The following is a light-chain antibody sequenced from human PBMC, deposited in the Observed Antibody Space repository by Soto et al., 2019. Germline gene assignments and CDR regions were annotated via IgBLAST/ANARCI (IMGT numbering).Light chain of an antibody. CDR1: QSVSSSF. V-gene: IGKV3D-20*02. CDR3: QQRSNWPPGLT. CDR2: GAS. Sequence: EIVLTQSPGTLSLSPGEGVTLSCRASQSVSSSFLAWYQQKPGQAPRLLIHGASSRATGIPDRFSGSGSGTDFTLTISRLEPEDFAVYYCQQRSNWPPGLTFGGGTKVDIK. J-gene: IGKJ4*01.